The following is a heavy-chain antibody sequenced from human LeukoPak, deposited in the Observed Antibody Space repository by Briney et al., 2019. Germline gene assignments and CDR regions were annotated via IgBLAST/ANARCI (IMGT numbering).Heavy chain of an antibody. CDR2: ISGSGGST. CDR1: GFTFSHYG. CDR3: ARVPFIVVVVAAGWYFDL. Sequence: GGTLRLSCAASGFTFSHYGMTWVRQAPGKGLEWVSAISGSGGSTYYAGSVKGRFTISRDNSKNTLYLQMNSLRADDTAVYYCARVPFIVVVVAAGWYFDLWGRGTLVTVSS. J-gene: IGHJ2*01. V-gene: IGHV3-23*01. D-gene: IGHD2-15*01.